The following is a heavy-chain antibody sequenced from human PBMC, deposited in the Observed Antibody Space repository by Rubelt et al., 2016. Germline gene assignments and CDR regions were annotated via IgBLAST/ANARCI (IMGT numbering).Heavy chain of an antibody. V-gene: IGHV4-34*01. D-gene: IGHD3-3*01. CDR2: INHSGST. J-gene: IGHJ6*02. CDR3: ASLRFLEWLPYYYYYGMDV. Sequence: GEINHSGSTNYNPSLKSRVTISVDTSKNQFSLKLSSVTAADTAVYYCASLRFLEWLPYYYYYGMDVWGQGTTVTVSS.